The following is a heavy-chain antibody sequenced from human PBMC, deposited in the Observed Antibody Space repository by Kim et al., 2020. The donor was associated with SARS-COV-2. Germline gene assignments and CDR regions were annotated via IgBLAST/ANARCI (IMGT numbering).Heavy chain of an antibody. D-gene: IGHD3-3*01. Sequence: GYKGRVVLSVDTSVSTAYLQISSLKAEDTAVYYCARGTNYDFWSGDAFDIWGQGTMVTVSS. J-gene: IGHJ3*02. CDR3: ARGTNYDFWSGDAFDI. V-gene: IGHV7-4-1*02.